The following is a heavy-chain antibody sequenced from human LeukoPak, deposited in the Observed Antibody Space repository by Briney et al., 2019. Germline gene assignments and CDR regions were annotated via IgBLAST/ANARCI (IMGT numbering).Heavy chain of an antibody. CDR2: IGSDNKP. D-gene: IGHD3-10*02. CDR1: RFTFSPYS. V-gene: IGHV3-23*01. Sequence: QAGVSLSLSCEASRFTFSPYSMTWARHAPGKGVEWVSSIGSDNKPHYSESVKGRFAISRDNSKSMLFLQLNSRRAEDTALYYCARDLHYYVPMDVWGQGTTVTVSS. J-gene: IGHJ6*02. CDR3: ARDLHYYVPMDV.